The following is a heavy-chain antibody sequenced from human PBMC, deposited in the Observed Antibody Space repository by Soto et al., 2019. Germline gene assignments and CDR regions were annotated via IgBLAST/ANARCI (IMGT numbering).Heavy chain of an antibody. D-gene: IGHD2-15*01. V-gene: IGHV4-59*01. CDR1: GGSISSYY. J-gene: IGHJ4*02. CDR3: ARLVVARTRYFDY. CDR2: IYYSGST. Sequence: SETLSLTCTVSGGSISSYYWSWLRQPPGKGLEWIGYIYYSGSTNYNPSLKSRVTISVDTSKNQFSLKLSSVTAEDTAVYYCARLVVARTRYFDYWGQGTLVTVS.